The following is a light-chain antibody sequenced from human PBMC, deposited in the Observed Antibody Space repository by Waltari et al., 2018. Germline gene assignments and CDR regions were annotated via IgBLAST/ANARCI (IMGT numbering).Light chain of an antibody. CDR1: QSVGRP. CDR3: QHYVRLPAT. CDR2: GAS. J-gene: IGKJ1*01. Sequence: EIVLTQSPGTLSLSPGERATLSCRASQSVGRPLAWYQQKPGQAPRLLIYGASSRATDIPERFSGSGSGTDFSLTISRLEPEDFAVYFCQHYVRLPATFGQGTKVEIK. V-gene: IGKV3-20*01.